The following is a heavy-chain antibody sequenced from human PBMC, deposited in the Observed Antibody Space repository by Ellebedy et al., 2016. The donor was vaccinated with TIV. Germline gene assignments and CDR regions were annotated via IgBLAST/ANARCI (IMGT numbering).Heavy chain of an antibody. J-gene: IGHJ3*02. Sequence: AASVKVSCKASGHPYTTYAIHWVRQAPGQSLEWMGWINTGSGYTKYSQKLQGRLTITRDTSASTAYMALSSLRSEDTAVYYCTRDTVDILLYSSSGFDIWGQGTMVTVSS. CDR2: INTGSGYT. CDR3: TRDTVDILLYSSSGFDI. V-gene: IGHV1-3*04. D-gene: IGHD3-10*02. CDR1: GHPYTTYA.